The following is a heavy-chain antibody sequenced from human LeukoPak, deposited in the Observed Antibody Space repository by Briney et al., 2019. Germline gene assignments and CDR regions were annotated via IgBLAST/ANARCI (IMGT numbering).Heavy chain of an antibody. D-gene: IGHD3-22*01. V-gene: IGHV3-30*03. CDR3: ASEYYYDSTRLFGY. CDR2: ISYDGSNK. CDR1: GFTFSSYS. Sequence: GGSLRLSCAASGFTFSSYSMNWVRQAPGKGLEWVAVISYDGSNKYYADSVKGRFTISRDNSKNTLYLQMNSLRAEDTAVYYCASEYYYDSTRLFGYWGQGTLVTVSS. J-gene: IGHJ4*02.